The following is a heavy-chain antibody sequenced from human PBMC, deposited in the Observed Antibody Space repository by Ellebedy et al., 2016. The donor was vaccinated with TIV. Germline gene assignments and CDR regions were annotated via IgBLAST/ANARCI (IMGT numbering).Heavy chain of an antibody. Sequence: GESLKISXAASGFTFSSYSMNWVRQAPGKGLEWVSYISSSSSTIYYADSVKGRFTISRDNAKNSLYLQMNSLRDEDTAVYYCARDAATVFYRLRNKHFDYWGQGTLVTVSS. CDR1: GFTFSSYS. D-gene: IGHD4-17*01. V-gene: IGHV3-48*02. CDR3: ARDAATVFYRLRNKHFDY. CDR2: ISSSSSTI. J-gene: IGHJ4*02.